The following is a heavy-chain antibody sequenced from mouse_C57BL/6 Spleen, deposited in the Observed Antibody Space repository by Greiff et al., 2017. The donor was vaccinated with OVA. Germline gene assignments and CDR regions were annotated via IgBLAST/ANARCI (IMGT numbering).Heavy chain of an antibody. CDR3: ASGKAY. Sequence: QVQLKESGAELVRPGTSVKVSCKASGYAFTNYLIEWVKQRPGQGLEWIGVINPGSGGTNYNEKFKGKATLTADKSSSTAYMQLSSLTSEDSAVYFCASGKAYWGQGTLVTVSA. CDR2: INPGSGGT. V-gene: IGHV1-54*01. CDR1: GYAFTNYL. J-gene: IGHJ3*01.